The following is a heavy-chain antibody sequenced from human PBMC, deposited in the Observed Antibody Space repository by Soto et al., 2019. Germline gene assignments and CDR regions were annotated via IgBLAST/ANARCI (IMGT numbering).Heavy chain of an antibody. V-gene: IGHV3-13*01. D-gene: IGHD2-15*01. CDR1: GFTFSGFD. CDR3: ARGQEVGAHFFDS. J-gene: IGHJ4*02. Sequence: PGGSLGLSCEASGFTFSGFDMHWVRQPTGKGLEWVSTIGTAGDTYYAVSVKGRFTISRDNAKNSLSLQMNSLRAGDTAVYFCARGQEVGAHFFDSWGQGTQVTSPQ. CDR2: IGTAGDT.